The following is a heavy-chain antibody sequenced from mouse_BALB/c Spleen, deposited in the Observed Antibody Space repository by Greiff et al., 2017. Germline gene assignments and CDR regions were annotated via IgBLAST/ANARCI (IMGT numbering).Heavy chain of an antibody. V-gene: IGHV1-15*01. CDR1: GYTFTDYE. Sequence: VQLQQSGAELVRPGASVTLSCKASGYTFTDYEMHWVKQTPVHGLEWIGAIDPETGGTAYNQKFKGKATLTADKSSSTAYMELRSLTSEDSAVYYCTRRALYYYGSSYWYFDVWGAGTTVTVSS. CDR2: IDPETGGT. CDR3: TRRALYYYGSSYWYFDV. D-gene: IGHD1-1*01. J-gene: IGHJ1*01.